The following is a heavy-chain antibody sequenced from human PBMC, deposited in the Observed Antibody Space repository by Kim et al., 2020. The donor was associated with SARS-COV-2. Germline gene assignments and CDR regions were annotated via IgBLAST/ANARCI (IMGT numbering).Heavy chain of an antibody. Sequence: ADSVKSRCTISRDNAKSSLYLQKSSVRAEDTAGYYCARGGLRGYNSGFDPWGQGTLVTVSS. J-gene: IGHJ5*02. D-gene: IGHD1-26*01. CDR3: ARGGLRGYNSGFDP. V-gene: IGHV3-11*01.